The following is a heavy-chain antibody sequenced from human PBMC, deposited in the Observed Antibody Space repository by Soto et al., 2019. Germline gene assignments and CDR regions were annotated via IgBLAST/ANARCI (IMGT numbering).Heavy chain of an antibody. CDR1: GYSFTSSW. D-gene: IGHD1-26*01. CDR2: IYPGDSES. V-gene: IGHV5-51*03. CDR3: ARRMAGAQFVP. Sequence: PGESLKISCKGSGYSFTSSWIAWVRQMPGKGLEWMGIIYPGDSESRHSPSFQGQVTISADRSINTVYLQWSSLKASDTAIYYCARRMAGAQFVPWGQGTLVTVSS. J-gene: IGHJ5*02.